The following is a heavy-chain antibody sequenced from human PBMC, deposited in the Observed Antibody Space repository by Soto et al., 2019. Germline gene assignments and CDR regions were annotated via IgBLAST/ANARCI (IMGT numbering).Heavy chain of an antibody. CDR2: IRNGGDRT. V-gene: IGHV3-23*01. D-gene: IGHD6-19*01. CDR3: AKDKMEQWLVGGYFDF. Sequence: RGSVRLSCVASGFTFSSHAMSWVRQAPGKGLEWVSAIRNGGDRTYYADSVKGRFTISRDNSKNTLFLQMNSLRAEDTAVYYCAKDKMEQWLVGGYFDFWGQGTLVTVSS. CDR1: GFTFSSHA. J-gene: IGHJ4*02.